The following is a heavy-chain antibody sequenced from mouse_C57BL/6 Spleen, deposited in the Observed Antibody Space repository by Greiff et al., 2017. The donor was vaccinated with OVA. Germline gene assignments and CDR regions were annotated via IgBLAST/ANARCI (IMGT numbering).Heavy chain of an antibody. D-gene: IGHD4-1*01. J-gene: IGHJ2*01. V-gene: IGHV5-9*01. CDR1: GFTFSSYT. CDR3: ARQVLGWDVGYYFDY. CDR2: ISGGGGNT. Sequence: EVHLVESGGGLVKPGGSLKLSCAASGFTFSSYTMSWVRQTPEKRLEWVATISGGGGNTYYPDSVKGRFTISRDNAKNTLYLQMSSLRSEDTALYYCARQVLGWDVGYYFDYWGQGTTLTVSS.